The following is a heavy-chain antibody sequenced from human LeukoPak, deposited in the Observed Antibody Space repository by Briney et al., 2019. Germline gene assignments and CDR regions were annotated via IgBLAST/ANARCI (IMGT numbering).Heavy chain of an antibody. CDR2: IIPIFGTA. V-gene: IGHV1-69*13. CDR3: AREATGAFDI. J-gene: IGHJ3*02. CDR1: GGTFSSYA. Sequence: GASVKVSCKASGGTFSSYAISWVRQAPGQGLEWMGGIIPIFGTANYAQKFQGRVTITADESTSTAYMELSSLRSEDTAVYYCAREATGAFDIWGQGTTVTVSS.